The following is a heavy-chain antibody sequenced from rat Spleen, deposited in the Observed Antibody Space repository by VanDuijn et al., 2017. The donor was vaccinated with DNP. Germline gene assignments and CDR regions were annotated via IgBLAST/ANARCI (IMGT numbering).Heavy chain of an antibody. CDR1: GFSLTSYN. Sequence: QVQLKESGPGLVQPSRTLSLTCTVSGFSLTSYNVHWVRQPTGKGLEWMGIIWTGGSTDYNSALKSRLSISRDTSKSQVFLKMNSLQTEDIATYYCARGNYGGYDYWGQGVMVTVSS. V-gene: IGHV2-30*01. J-gene: IGHJ2*01. D-gene: IGHD1-11*01. CDR3: ARGNYGGYDY. CDR2: IWTGGST.